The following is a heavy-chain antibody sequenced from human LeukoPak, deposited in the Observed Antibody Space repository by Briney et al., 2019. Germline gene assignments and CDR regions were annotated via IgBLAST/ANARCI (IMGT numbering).Heavy chain of an antibody. CDR1: GFTFSSYA. CDR3: ARDRRGGTMVRGDHDY. J-gene: IGHJ4*02. Sequence: GGSLRLSCAASGFTFSSYAMSWVRQAPGKGLEWVSAISGSGGSTYYADSVKGRFTISRDNSKNTLYLQMNSLRAEDTAVYYCARDRRGGTMVRGDHDYWGQGTLVTVSS. D-gene: IGHD3-10*01. CDR2: ISGSGGST. V-gene: IGHV3-23*01.